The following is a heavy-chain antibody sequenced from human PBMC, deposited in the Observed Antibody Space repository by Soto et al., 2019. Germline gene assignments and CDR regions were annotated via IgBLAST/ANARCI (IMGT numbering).Heavy chain of an antibody. D-gene: IGHD3-22*01. CDR1: GGSISSGDYY. CDR3: ARDRYYYASSGFGWFDP. CDR2: IYYSGST. Sequence: QVQLQESGPGLVKPSQTLSLTCTVSGGSISSGDYYWSWIRQPPGKGLEWIGYIYYSGSTYYNPSRTSRVTISVDTSKTQFSLKLSSVTAADTAVYSCARDRYYYASSGFGWFDPWGQGTLVTVSS. V-gene: IGHV4-30-4*01. J-gene: IGHJ5*02.